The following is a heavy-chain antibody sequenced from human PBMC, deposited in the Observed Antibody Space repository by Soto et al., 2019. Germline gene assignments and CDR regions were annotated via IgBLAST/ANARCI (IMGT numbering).Heavy chain of an antibody. J-gene: IGHJ4*02. CDR3: ARFSGSYTRGLDY. CDR1: GFTFSDHY. D-gene: IGHD1-26*01. CDR2: SRNKPNSYST. V-gene: IGHV3-72*01. Sequence: EVQLVASGGGLVQPGGSLRLSCAASGFTFSDHYMDWFRQAPGNGLEWVGRSRNKPNSYSTEYAASVKGRFTSSRDESKTSLYLQINRLQTADTAVYYCARFSGSYTRGLDYWGQGTLVTVSS.